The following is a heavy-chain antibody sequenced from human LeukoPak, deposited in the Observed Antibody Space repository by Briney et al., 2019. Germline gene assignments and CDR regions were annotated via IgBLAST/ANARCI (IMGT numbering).Heavy chain of an antibody. Sequence: PGGSLRLSCAASGFTVSSNYMSWVRQAPGKGLEWVSAIYSGGSTYYADSVKGRFTISRDNSKNTLYLQMNSLRAEDTAVYYCARDRDIIPHDYWGQGTLVTVSS. CDR3: ARDRDIIPHDY. J-gene: IGHJ4*02. CDR2: IYSGGST. D-gene: IGHD2-15*01. CDR1: GFTVSSNY. V-gene: IGHV3-53*01.